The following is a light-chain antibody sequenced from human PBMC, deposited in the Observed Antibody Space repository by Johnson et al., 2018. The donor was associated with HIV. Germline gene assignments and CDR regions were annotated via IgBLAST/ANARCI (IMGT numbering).Light chain of an antibody. J-gene: IGLJ1*01. CDR3: GTWDSRLSVYV. Sequence: QSVLTQPPSVSAAPGQRVTISCSGSSFNIGINFVSWYQQVPGTAPKLLICESNKRPSGIPNRFSGSKSGTSATLGITGLQTGAEADYYCGTWDSRLSVYVVGTGTKVTVL. V-gene: IGLV1-51*02. CDR2: ESN. CDR1: SFNIGINF.